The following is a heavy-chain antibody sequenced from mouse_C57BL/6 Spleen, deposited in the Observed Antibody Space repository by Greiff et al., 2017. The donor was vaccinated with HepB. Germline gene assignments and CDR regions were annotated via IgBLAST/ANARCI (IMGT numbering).Heavy chain of an antibody. D-gene: IGHD3-2*02. CDR1: GYTFTDHT. Sequence: VKLVESDAELVKPGASVKISCKVSGYTFTDHTIHWMKQRPEQGLEWIGYIYPRDGSTKYNEKFKGKATLTADKSSSTAYMQLNSLTSEDSAVYFCARGALRLRTSYYFDYWGQGTTLTVSS. J-gene: IGHJ2*01. CDR2: IYPRDGST. CDR3: ARGALRLRTSYYFDY. V-gene: IGHV1-78*01.